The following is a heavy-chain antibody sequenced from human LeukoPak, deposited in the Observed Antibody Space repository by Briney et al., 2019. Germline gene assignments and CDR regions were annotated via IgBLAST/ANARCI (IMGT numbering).Heavy chain of an antibody. CDR1: GFTVSSNY. CDR3: ARGSPILRGRPFDY. CDR2: IYSGGST. Sequence: PGGSLRLSCAASGFTVSSNYMSWVRQAPGKGLEWISVIYSGGSTYYADSVKGRFTISRDNSKNTLYLQMSSLRAEDTAVYYCARGSPILRGRPFDYWGQGTLVTVSS. V-gene: IGHV3-53*01. J-gene: IGHJ4*02. D-gene: IGHD3-10*01.